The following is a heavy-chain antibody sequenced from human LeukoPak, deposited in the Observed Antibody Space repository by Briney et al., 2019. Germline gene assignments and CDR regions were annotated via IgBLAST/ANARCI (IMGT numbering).Heavy chain of an antibody. CDR1: GFTFSSYA. V-gene: IGHV3-7*01. Sequence: GGSLRLSCAASGFTFSSYAMSWVRQAPGKGLEWVANIKNDGSEQYYVDSVRGRFTISRDNVKNSLYVQMNSLGAEDTAVYYCVRGLQFAYWGQGTLVTVSS. J-gene: IGHJ4*02. CDR2: IKNDGSEQ. CDR3: VRGLQFAY. D-gene: IGHD5-24*01.